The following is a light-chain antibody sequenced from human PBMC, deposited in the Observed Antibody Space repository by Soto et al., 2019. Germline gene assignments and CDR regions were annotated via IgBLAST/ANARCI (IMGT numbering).Light chain of an antibody. CDR2: GAS. CDR1: QSISNTF. J-gene: IGKJ1*01. Sequence: EIVLTQSLGTLSLSPGEGATLSCRASQSISNTFLAWYQQRPDQAPRILIYGASRRATGIPDRFSGSGSGTDFTLTISRLEPEDCTLDYIQHDYRSWTFGQGTNVEIK. CDR3: QHDYRSWT. V-gene: IGKV3-20*01.